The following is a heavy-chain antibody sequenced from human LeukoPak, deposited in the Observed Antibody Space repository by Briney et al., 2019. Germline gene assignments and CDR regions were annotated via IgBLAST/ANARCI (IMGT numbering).Heavy chain of an antibody. D-gene: IGHD4-23*01. CDR3: AKVGTTVVTQILDY. V-gene: IGHV3-23*01. Sequence: PGGSLRLSCAASGFTFSSYAMSWVRRAPGKGLEWVSAISGSGGSTYYADSVKGRFTISRDNSKNTLYLQMNSLGAEDTAVYYCAKVGTTVVTQILDYWGQGTLVTVSS. J-gene: IGHJ4*02. CDR2: ISGSGGST. CDR1: GFTFSSYA.